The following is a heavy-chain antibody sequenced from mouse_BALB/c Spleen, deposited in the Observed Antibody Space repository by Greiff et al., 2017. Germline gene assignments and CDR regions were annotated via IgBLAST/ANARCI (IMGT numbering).Heavy chain of an antibody. CDR1: GYSITSDYA. CDR3: APIYYDYDDVPYYFDY. Sequence: EVQLVESGPGLVKPSQSLSLTCTVTGYSITSDYAWNWIRQFPGNKLEWMGYISYSGSTSYNPSLKSRISITRDTSKNQFFLQLNSVTTEDTATYYCAPIYYDYDDVPYYFDYWGQGTTLTVSS. CDR2: ISYSGST. J-gene: IGHJ2*01. D-gene: IGHD2-4*01. V-gene: IGHV3-2*02.